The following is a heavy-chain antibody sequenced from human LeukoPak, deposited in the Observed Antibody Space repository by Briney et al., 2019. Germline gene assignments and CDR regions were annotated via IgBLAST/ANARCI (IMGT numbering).Heavy chain of an antibody. Sequence: GGSLRLSCVVSGLTSRNYVMTWVRQAPGKGLEWVSSITRSSDYIYYADSVKGRFTISRDNAKNSLYLQMNSLRAEDTAVYYCGRNQGYTYASVWGQGTLVTVSS. CDR1: GLTSRNYV. J-gene: IGHJ4*02. CDR2: ITRSSDYI. V-gene: IGHV3-21*06. CDR3: GRNQGYTYASV. D-gene: IGHD2-8*01.